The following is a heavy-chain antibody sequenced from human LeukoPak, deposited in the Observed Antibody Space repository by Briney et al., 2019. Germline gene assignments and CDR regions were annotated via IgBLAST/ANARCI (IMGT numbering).Heavy chain of an antibody. CDR3: ARDSGRLAVAGSGVLDY. CDR2: ISHDGTNK. Sequence: GGSLRLSCAASGFTFSSYGVHWVRQAPGKGLEWVAIISHDGTNKYYGDSVKGRFTVSRDNSRNTLYLQMNSLRAEDTAAYYCARDSGRLAVAGSGVLDYWVQGTLVTVSS. CDR1: GFTFSSYG. D-gene: IGHD6-19*01. V-gene: IGHV3-30*03. J-gene: IGHJ4*02.